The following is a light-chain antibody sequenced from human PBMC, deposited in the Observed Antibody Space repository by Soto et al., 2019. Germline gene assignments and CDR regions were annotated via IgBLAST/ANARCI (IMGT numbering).Light chain of an antibody. CDR2: GAS. V-gene: IGKV3-15*01. CDR1: QSVGGN. J-gene: IGKJ1*01. Sequence: DTVMTQSPVTLSVSPGERATLSCRASQSVGGNLAWYQQKPGQAPRLLIYGASKRATGVPDRFSGSGSGAVFTLPISSLQSDDFALYYCQQYRNWPPWTFGQGTKVEVK. CDR3: QQYRNWPPWT.